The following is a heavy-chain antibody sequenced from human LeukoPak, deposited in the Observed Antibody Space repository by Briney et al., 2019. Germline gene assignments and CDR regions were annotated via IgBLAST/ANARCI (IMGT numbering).Heavy chain of an antibody. D-gene: IGHD4-17*01. CDR3: ARDPNGDYIGAFDM. V-gene: IGHV3-23*01. Sequence: GGYLRLSCTASGFTFSAYAMMWVRQAPGKGPEWVSAIRGGGGSAFYADSVKGRFTISRDNSKYTLFLQMNSLRAEDTAVYYRARDPNGDYIGAFDMWGPGTMVTVSS. J-gene: IGHJ3*02. CDR2: IRGGGGSA. CDR1: GFTFSAYA.